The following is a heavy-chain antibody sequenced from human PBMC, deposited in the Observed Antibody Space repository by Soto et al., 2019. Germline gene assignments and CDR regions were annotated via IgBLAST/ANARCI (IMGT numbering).Heavy chain of an antibody. V-gene: IGHV3-7*01. D-gene: IGHD4-17*01. CDR1: GFTFSRYW. CDR3: ARDSNDYGDYGWYFDL. Sequence: EVQLVESGGGLVQPGGSLRLSCAASGFTFSRYWLSWVRQAPGKGLEWVADIKGDGSKKYYVGSMKGRFSNSRENAENSVYLQISSLRAEDTAVYYCARDSNDYGDYGWYFDLWGRGTLVTVSA. CDR2: IKGDGSKK. J-gene: IGHJ2*01.